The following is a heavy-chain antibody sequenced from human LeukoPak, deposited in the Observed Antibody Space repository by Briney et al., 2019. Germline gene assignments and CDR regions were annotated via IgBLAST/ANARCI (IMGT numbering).Heavy chain of an antibody. CDR3: AKHYHYDSSGYNAHAFDI. D-gene: IGHD3-22*01. V-gene: IGHV3-23*01. J-gene: IGHJ3*02. CDR2: ISGTGDST. CDR1: GFTFSSYA. Sequence: GGSLRLSCAASGFTFSSYAMNWVRQAPGKGLEWVSTISGTGDSTYYADSVKGRFTISRDNSKNTLYLQMNRLRAEDTAVYYCAKHYHYDSSGYNAHAFDIWGQGTMVTVSS.